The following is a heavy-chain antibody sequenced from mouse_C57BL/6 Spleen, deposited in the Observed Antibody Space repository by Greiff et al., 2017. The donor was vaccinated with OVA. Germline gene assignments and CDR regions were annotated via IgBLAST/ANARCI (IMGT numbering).Heavy chain of an antibody. CDR2: IDTETGGT. CDR3: TRSVFITTVGADY. CDR1: GYTFTDYE. J-gene: IGHJ2*01. Sequence: QVQLQQSGAELVRPGASVTLSCKASGYTFTDYEMHWVKQTPVHGLEWIGAIDTETGGTAYNQKFKGKAILTADKSSSTAYMEIRSLTSEDSAVYYCTRSVFITTVGADYWGQGTTLTVSS. V-gene: IGHV1-15*01. D-gene: IGHD1-1*01.